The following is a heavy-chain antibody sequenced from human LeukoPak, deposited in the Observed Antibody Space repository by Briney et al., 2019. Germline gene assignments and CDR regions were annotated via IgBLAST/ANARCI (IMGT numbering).Heavy chain of an antibody. CDR2: IYSGGST. J-gene: IGHJ4*02. CDR1: GFTVSSNY. V-gene: IGHV3-53*01. D-gene: IGHD1-26*01. Sequence: PGGSLRLSCAASGFTVSSNYMSWVRQAPGKGLERVSIIYSGGSTFYADSVKGRFTISRDNSKNTLYLQMNSLRVEDTAIYYCAKYSGDYFGDYWGQGNLVTVSS. CDR3: AKYSGDYFGDY.